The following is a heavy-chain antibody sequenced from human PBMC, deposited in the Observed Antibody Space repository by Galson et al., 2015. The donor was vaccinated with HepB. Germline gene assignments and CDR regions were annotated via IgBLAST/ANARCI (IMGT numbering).Heavy chain of an antibody. J-gene: IGHJ1*01. CDR2: IYYSGST. CDR1: GGSISSSSYY. V-gene: IGHV4-39*01. CDR3: ASQITMVRGVIKRSTVQH. Sequence: TLSLTCTVSGGSISSSSYYWGWIRQPPGKGLEWIGSIYYSGSTYYNPSLKSRVTISVDTSKNQFSLKLSSVTAADTAVYYCASQITMVRGVIKRSTVQHWGQGTLVTVSS. D-gene: IGHD3-10*01.